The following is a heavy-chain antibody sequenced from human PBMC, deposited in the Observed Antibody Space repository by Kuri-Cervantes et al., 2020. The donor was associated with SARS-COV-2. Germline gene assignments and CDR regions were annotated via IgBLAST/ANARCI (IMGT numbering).Heavy chain of an antibody. CDR3: ARYTRAMIVVVTGARAFDT. D-gene: IGHD3-22*01. CDR1: GGSISSSSYY. V-gene: IGHV4-61*01. CDR2: IYYSGST. Sequence: SETLSLTCTVSGGSISSSSYYWSWIRQPPGKGLEWIGYIYYSGSTNYNPSLKSRVTISVDTSKNQFSLKLSSVTAADTAVYYCARYTRAMIVVVTGARAFDTWGQGTMVTVSS. J-gene: IGHJ3*02.